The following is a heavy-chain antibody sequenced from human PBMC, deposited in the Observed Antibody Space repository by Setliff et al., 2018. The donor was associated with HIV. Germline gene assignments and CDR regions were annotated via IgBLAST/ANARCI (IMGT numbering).Heavy chain of an antibody. Sequence: SETLSLTCTVSSGSISTYHWSWIRQPPGKGLEWLGYVSYSGSTNFNPSLESRLAMSVDMSKNHFSLKLRSVTAADTAVYYCARQRGGRVTIFGVSGGWFDPWGQGTLVTVSS. J-gene: IGHJ5*02. CDR3: ARQRGGRVTIFGVSGGWFDP. CDR2: VSYSGST. V-gene: IGHV4-59*08. D-gene: IGHD3-3*01. CDR1: SGSISTYH.